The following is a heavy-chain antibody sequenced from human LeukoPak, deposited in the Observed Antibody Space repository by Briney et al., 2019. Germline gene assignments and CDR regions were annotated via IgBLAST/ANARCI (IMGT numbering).Heavy chain of an antibody. D-gene: IGHD3-10*01. CDR1: EFTLSSYW. CDR3: ARDKGTFAFDI. J-gene: IGHJ3*02. V-gene: IGHV3-74*01. Sequence: GGSLRLSCAASEFTLSSYWMHWVRQAPGKGLVWVSRINGDGRTTNYADSVKGRFTISRDNSKNTVYLQMNSLRGEDTAVFYCARDKGTFAFDIWGQGTMVTVSS. CDR2: INGDGRTT.